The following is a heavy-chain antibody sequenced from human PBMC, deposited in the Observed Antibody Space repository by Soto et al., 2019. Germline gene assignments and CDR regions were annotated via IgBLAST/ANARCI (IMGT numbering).Heavy chain of an antibody. Sequence: QVQLQESGPGLVKPSETLSLTCIVSGGSITSYYWSWIRQPPGKGLEWIGYIHYSGSTNYNPSLKSRVTVSVDTSKNQFSLKLSSVTAADTAVYYCARHCGDPEDYFDYWGQGTLVTVSS. CDR3: ARHCGDPEDYFDY. D-gene: IGHD4-17*01. CDR1: GGSITSYY. V-gene: IGHV4-59*08. J-gene: IGHJ4*02. CDR2: IHYSGST.